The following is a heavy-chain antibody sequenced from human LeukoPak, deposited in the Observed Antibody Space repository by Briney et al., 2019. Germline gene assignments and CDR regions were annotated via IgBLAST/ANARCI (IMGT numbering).Heavy chain of an antibody. V-gene: IGHV4-59*01. CDR1: GGSISYYY. CDR2: IYYNGST. J-gene: IGHJ5*02. CDR3: ARGLNWFDP. Sequence: PSETLSLTCTVSGGSISYYYWNWLRQPPGQGLEWIGYIYYNGSTNYNPSLKSRVTISVDTSKNQFSLRMSAVTAADTAVYYCARGLNWFDPWGQGTLLTVSS.